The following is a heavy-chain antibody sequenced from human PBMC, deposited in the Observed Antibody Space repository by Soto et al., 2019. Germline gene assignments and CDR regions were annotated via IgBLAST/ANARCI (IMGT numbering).Heavy chain of an antibody. CDR2: IYYSGST. CDR1: GGSISSGDYY. V-gene: IGHV4-30-4*01. Sequence: SETLSLTCTVSGGSISSGDYYWSWIRQPPGKGLEWIGYIYYSGSTYYNPSLKSRVTISVDTSKNQFSLKLSSVTAADTAVYYCARVRYGGRGGFGQYDYWGQGTLVTVSS. J-gene: IGHJ4*02. CDR3: ARVRYGGRGGFGQYDY. D-gene: IGHD3-10*01.